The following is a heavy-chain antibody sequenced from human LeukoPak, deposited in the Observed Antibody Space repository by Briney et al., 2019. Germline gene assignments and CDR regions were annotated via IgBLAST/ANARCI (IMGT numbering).Heavy chain of an antibody. CDR1: GFTFSSYS. D-gene: IGHD3-22*01. V-gene: IGHV3-48*01. Sequence: GGSLRLSCAASGFTFSSYSMNWVRQAPGKGLEWVSYISSSSTIYYADSVKGRFTISRGNAKNSLYLQMNSLRAEDMAVYYCARDVSSGYSYYYYYMDVWGKGTTVTVSS. CDR2: ISSSSTI. J-gene: IGHJ6*03. CDR3: ARDVSSGYSYYYYYMDV.